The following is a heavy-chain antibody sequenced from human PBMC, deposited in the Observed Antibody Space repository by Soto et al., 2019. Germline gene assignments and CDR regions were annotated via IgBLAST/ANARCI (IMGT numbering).Heavy chain of an antibody. J-gene: IGHJ3*02. CDR1: GGSISSYY. CDR3: ERVWGGAFDI. Sequence: SENLSLSCTVAGGSISSYYWSWIRQPPGKGLEWIGYIYYSGSTNYNPSLKSRVTISVDTSKNQFSLKLSSVTAAVTAVYYCERVWGGAFDIWGQGTRVT. CDR2: IYYSGST. D-gene: IGHD3-10*01. V-gene: IGHV4-59*01.